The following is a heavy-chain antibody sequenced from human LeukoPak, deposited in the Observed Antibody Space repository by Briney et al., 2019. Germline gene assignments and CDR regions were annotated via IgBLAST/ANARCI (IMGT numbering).Heavy chain of an antibody. CDR3: ARAWDYYDSSAASYAFDI. CDR2: IYTSGST. Sequence: SETLSLTCAVSGGSISSGSYYWSWIRQPAGKGLEWIGRIYTSGSTNYNPSLKSRVTISVDTSKNQFSLKLSSVTAADTAVYYCARAWDYYDSSAASYAFDIWGQGTMVTVSS. D-gene: IGHD3-22*01. V-gene: IGHV4-61*02. CDR1: GGSISSGSYY. J-gene: IGHJ3*02.